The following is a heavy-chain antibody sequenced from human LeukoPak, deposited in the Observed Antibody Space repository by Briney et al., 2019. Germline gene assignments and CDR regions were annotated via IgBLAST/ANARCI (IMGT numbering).Heavy chain of an antibody. CDR2: ISAYNGDT. CDR1: GYTFTTHD. D-gene: IGHD2-21*02. J-gene: IGHJ4*02. CDR3: ARVGTATRSFDS. Sequence: GSVRVSCKASGYTFTTHDMNWVRQAPGQGLEWMGRISAYNGDTNYGRRFQRRLTITTHTSTNTAYMQLRSLRSDDTAVYYCARVGTATRSFDSWGQGTLVTVSS. V-gene: IGHV1-18*01.